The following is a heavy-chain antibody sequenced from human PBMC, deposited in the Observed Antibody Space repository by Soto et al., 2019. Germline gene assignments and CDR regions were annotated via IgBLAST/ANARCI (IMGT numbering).Heavy chain of an antibody. CDR2: IYYSGST. V-gene: IGHV4-31*03. D-gene: IGHD6-19*01. CDR1: GGSISSGGYY. J-gene: IGHJ5*02. Sequence: SETLSLTCTVSGGSISSGGYYWSWIRQHPGKGLEWIGYIYYSGSTYYNPSLKSRVTISVDTSKNQFSLKLSSVTAADTAVYYCAREGSGWPYNWFDPWGQGTLVTVSS. CDR3: AREGSGWPYNWFDP.